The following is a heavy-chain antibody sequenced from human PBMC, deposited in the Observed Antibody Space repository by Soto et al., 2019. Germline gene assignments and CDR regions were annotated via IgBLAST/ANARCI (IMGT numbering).Heavy chain of an antibody. CDR2: IKQDGSEK. CDR3: ARGNKPPAEIYGDYRYYYYMDV. CDR1: GFTFSSYW. V-gene: IGHV3-7*01. D-gene: IGHD4-17*01. J-gene: IGHJ6*03. Sequence: GGSLRLSCAASGFTFSSYWMSWVRQAPGKGLEWVANIKQDGSEKYYVDSVKGRFTISRDNAKNSLYLQMNSLRAEDTAVYYCARGNKPPAEIYGDYRYYYYMDVWGKGTTVTVSS.